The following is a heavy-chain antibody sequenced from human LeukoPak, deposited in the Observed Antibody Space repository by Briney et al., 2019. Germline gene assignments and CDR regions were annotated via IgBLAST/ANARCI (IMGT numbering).Heavy chain of an antibody. CDR1: GGSFSGYY. CDR3: ARDAYSSSSSWYLDL. V-gene: IGHV4-34*01. Sequence: PSETLSLTCAVYGGSFSGYYWSWIRQPPGKGLEWIGEINHSGSTNYNPSLKSRVTISVDTSKNQFSLKLSSVTAADTAVYYCARDAYSSSSSWYLDLWGRGTLVTVSS. CDR2: INHSGST. D-gene: IGHD6-6*01. J-gene: IGHJ2*01.